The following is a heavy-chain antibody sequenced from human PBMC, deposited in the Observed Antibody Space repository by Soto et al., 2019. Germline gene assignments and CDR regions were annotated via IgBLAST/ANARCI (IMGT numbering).Heavy chain of an antibody. J-gene: IGHJ6*02. V-gene: IGHV3-9*01. D-gene: IGHD3-3*01. CDR3: ARSWSDSTSGRVDV. Sequence: EVQLVESGGALVHPGRSLRLSCVASGFSFNDHVMHWVRQVPGKGLEWVGHISWNGYSIGYGGSVRGRFIISRDNAKNTLYLQMSSLRPEDTGLYYCARSWSDSTSGRVDVWGQGTTVTVSS. CDR1: GFSFNDHV. CDR2: ISWNGYSI.